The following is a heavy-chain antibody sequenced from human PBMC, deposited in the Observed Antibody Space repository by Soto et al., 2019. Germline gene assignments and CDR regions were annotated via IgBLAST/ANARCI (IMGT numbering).Heavy chain of an antibody. Sequence: SETLSLTCAVYGGSFSGYYWSWIRQPPGKGLEWIGEINHSGSTNYNPSLKSRVTISVDTSKNQFSLKLSSVTAADTAVYYCAREFGVVPAAFDYWGQGTLVTVSS. CDR1: GGSFSGYY. CDR3: AREFGVVPAAFDY. J-gene: IGHJ4*02. V-gene: IGHV4-34*01. D-gene: IGHD2-2*01. CDR2: INHSGST.